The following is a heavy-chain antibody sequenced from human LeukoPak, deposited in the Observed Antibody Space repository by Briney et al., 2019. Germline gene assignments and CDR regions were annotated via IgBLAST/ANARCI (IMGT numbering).Heavy chain of an antibody. Sequence: PGRSLRLSCAASGFTFSSYGMHWVRQAPGKGLEWVAVIWYDGSNKYYADSVKGRFTISRDNSKNTLYLQMNSLRAEDTAAYYCAKDLRSGWSRFDYWGQGTLVTVSS. CDR2: IWYDGSNK. CDR1: GFTFSSYG. CDR3: AKDLRSGWSRFDY. J-gene: IGHJ4*02. V-gene: IGHV3-33*06. D-gene: IGHD6-19*01.